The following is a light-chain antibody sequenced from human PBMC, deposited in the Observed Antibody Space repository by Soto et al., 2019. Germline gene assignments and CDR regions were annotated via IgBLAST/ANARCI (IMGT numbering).Light chain of an antibody. J-gene: IGKJ4*01. CDR2: GAS. V-gene: IGKV3-15*01. CDR1: QSVSSN. CDR3: QQYNNWPLALT. Sequence: EIVMTQSPATLSVSSGERATLSCRASQSVSSNLAWYQQKPGQAPRLLIYGASTRATGIPARFSGSGSGTEFTLTISSLQSEDFAVYYCQQYNNWPLALTFGGGTKVEIK.